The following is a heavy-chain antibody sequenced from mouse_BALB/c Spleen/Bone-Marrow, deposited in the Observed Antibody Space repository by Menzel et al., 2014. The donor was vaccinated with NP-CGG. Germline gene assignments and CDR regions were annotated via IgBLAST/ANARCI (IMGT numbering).Heavy chain of an antibody. Sequence: VQLQQSASELARPGASVRLSCRASGYTFTGYTMQWVKQRPGQGLEWIGYIVPRSGYTDYNQKFKDKTTLTADKSSNTAYMQLSRLTSEDSAVYYCAREDITTAYLDYWGQGTPLTVSS. V-gene: IGHV1-4*02. CDR2: IVPRSGYT. CDR3: AREDITTAYLDY. CDR1: GYTFTGYT. D-gene: IGHD1-2*01. J-gene: IGHJ2*01.